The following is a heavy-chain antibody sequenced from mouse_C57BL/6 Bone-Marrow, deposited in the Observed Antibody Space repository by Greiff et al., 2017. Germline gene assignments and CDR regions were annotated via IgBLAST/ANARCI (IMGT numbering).Heavy chain of an antibody. CDR1: GYAFTNYL. Sequence: QVQLQQSGAELVRPGTSVKVSCKASGYAFTNYLIEWVKQRPGQGLEWIGVINPGSGGTNYNEKFKGKATLTADKSSSTAYMQLSSLTSEDSAVYFCARRYYGSNYYAMGYWGQGTSVTVSS. D-gene: IGHD1-1*01. CDR2: INPGSGGT. V-gene: IGHV1-54*01. CDR3: ARRYYGSNYYAMGY. J-gene: IGHJ4*01.